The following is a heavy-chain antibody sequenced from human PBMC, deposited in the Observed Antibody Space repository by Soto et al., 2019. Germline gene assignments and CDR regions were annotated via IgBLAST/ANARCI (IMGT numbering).Heavy chain of an antibody. V-gene: IGHV1-18*01. CDR1: GYTFTSYG. J-gene: IGHJ5*02. CDR2: ISAYNGNT. CDR3: ARGAFWTYYDFWSGYKNWFDP. D-gene: IGHD3-3*01. Sequence: ASVKVSCKASGYTFTSYGISWVRQAPGQGLEWMGWISAYNGNTNYAQKLQGRVTMTTDTSTSTAYMELRSLRSDDTAVYYCARGAFWTYYDFWSGYKNWFDPWGQGTLVTVSS.